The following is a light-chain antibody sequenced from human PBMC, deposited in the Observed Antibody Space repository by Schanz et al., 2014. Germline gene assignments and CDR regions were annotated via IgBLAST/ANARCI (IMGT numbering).Light chain of an antibody. CDR2: DVS. CDR1: SSDVGGYNY. J-gene: IGLJ3*02. V-gene: IGLV2-14*01. CDR3: SSFTTSSAPGV. Sequence: QSALTQPASVSGSPGQSITISCTGTSSDVGGYNYVSWYQQHPGKAPKLMIYDVSNRPSGVPDRFSGSKSGNTASLTVSGLQAEDEADYYCSSFTTSSAPGVFGGGTKVTVL.